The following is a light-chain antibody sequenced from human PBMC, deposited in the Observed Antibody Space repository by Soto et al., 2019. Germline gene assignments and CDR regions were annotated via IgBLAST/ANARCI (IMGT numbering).Light chain of an antibody. J-gene: IGKJ4*01. CDR1: QGISSY. CDR3: QQVNSYPLT. CDR2: AAS. Sequence: AIRMTQSPSSLSASTGDRVTITCRASQGISSYLAWYQQKPGKAPKLLIYAASTLQSGLPSRFSGSGSGTEFTLTISSLQPEDFATYYCQQVNSYPLTFGGGTKVDIK. V-gene: IGKV1-8*01.